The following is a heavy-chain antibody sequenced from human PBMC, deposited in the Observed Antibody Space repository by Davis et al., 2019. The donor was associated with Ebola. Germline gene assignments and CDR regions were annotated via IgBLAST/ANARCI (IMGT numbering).Heavy chain of an antibody. CDR3: VRDLKQPPPSYYNGMDV. J-gene: IGHJ6*02. CDR1: GFPITNYW. CDR2: IKIDGST. D-gene: IGHD6-13*01. Sequence: GESLKISCAVSGFPITNYWTHWVRQAPGKGLVWVSRIKIDGSTIYADSVKGRFTISRDDSKSIAYLQMDSLKTDDTAVYYCVRDLKQPPPSYYNGMDVWGQGTTVTVSS. V-gene: IGHV3-74*01.